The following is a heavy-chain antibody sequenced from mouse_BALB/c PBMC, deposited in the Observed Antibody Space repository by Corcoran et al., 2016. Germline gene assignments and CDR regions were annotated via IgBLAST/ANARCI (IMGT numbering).Heavy chain of an antibody. V-gene: IGHV14-3*02. CDR3: ARGDWYFDV. Sequence: EDQLQQSGAELVKPGASVKLSCTASGFNIKDTYMHWVKQRPEQGLEWIGRIDPANGNTKYDPKFQGKATITADTSSNTAYLQLSSLTSEDTAVYYSARGDWYFDVWGAGTTVTVSS. CDR2: IDPANGNT. CDR1: GFNIKDTY. J-gene: IGHJ1*01.